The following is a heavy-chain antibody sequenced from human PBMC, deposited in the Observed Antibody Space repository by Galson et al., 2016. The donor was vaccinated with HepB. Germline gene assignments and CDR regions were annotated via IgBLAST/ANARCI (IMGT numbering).Heavy chain of an antibody. J-gene: IGHJ3*02. CDR2: ISGSGSNT. Sequence: SLRLSCAASGFTFSSYAISWVRQAPGKGLEWVSAISGSGSNTYYADSVRGRFIISRDNSNNKLFLQMNSLTTEDTAIYFCAKDRLSGHGDYSWGIFDIWGRGTEVTVGS. CDR1: GFTFSSYA. CDR3: AKDRLSGHGDYSWGIFDI. V-gene: IGHV3-23*01. D-gene: IGHD4-17*01.